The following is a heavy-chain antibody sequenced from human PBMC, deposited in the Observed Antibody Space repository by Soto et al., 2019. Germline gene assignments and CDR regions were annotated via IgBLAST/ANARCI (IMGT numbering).Heavy chain of an antibody. CDR2: IYHTGST. CDR3: ARGSRGRSSSWSDY. CDR1: GGSFSGYY. D-gene: IGHD6-13*01. J-gene: IGHJ4*02. Sequence: QVQLQQWGAGLLQPSETLSLTCAVYGGSFSGYYWSWIRQPPGKGREWIGEIYHTGSTNYTPSLTSRVAISVDTSKNQFSLKLNSVSAADTAVYYCARGSRGRSSSWSDYWGQGTLVTFSS. V-gene: IGHV4-34*01.